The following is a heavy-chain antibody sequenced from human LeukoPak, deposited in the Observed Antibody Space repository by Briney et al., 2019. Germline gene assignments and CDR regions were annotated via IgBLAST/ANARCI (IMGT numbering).Heavy chain of an antibody. CDR3: ARDFTDYGDYGAFDY. D-gene: IGHD4-17*01. CDR1: EFPFSSYS. J-gene: IGHJ4*02. Sequence: GSLELSCAASEFPFSSYSMNWVRQAPGKGLGWVSYITNSGNSKSYADSVKGRFTISRDNTKSSLYLQMNGLRAEDTAVYYCARDFTDYGDYGAFDYWGQGTLVTVSS. CDR2: ITNSGNSK. V-gene: IGHV3-48*01.